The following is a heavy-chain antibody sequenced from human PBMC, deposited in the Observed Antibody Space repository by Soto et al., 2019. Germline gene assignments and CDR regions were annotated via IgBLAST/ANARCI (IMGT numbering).Heavy chain of an antibody. V-gene: IGHV3-74*02. J-gene: IGHJ6*02. CDR3: ASDLSGRADV. CDR1: GFSFSSYW. CDR2: MNEDGGTT. D-gene: IGHD3-10*01. Sequence: VQLVESGGGLVRPGGSLRLSCAASGFSFSSYWMHWVRQVPGKGLEWVARMNEDGGTTDYAASVKGRFTISRDNAKNTLYLQMNSLRVEDTAVYYCASDLSGRADVWGQGTTVTVSS.